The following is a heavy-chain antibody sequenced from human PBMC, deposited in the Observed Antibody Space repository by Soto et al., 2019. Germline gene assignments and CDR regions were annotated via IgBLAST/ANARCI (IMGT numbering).Heavy chain of an antibody. V-gene: IGHV3-23*01. CDR2: ISGSGTST. CDR3: AKDRKSGSGWYWDY. CDR1: GFTFSNFA. J-gene: IGHJ4*02. Sequence: EVQLLESGGSLVQPGGSLRLSCAASGFTFSNFAMSWVRQAPGKGLEWVSAISGSGTSTYDAESVKGRFSISRDNSKNTLYLQMNSLRAEDTAVYYCAKDRKSGSGWYWDYWGQGTLVTVSS. D-gene: IGHD6-19*01.